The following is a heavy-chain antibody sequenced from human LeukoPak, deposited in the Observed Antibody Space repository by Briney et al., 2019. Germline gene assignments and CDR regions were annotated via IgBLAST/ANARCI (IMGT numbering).Heavy chain of an antibody. CDR2: INHSGST. CDR1: GGSFSGYY. V-gene: IGHV4-34*01. J-gene: IGHJ1*01. D-gene: IGHD3-9*01. Sequence: SETLSLTCAVYGGSFSGYYWSWIRQPPGKGLEWIGEINHSGSTNYNPSPKSRVTISVDTSKNQFSLKLSSVTAADTAVYYCARGNFLYYDILTGYSVYFQHWGQGTLVTVSS. CDR3: ARGNFLYYDILTGYSVYFQH.